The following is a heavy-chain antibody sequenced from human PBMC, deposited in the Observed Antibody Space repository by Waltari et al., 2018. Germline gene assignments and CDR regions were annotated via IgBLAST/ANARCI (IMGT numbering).Heavy chain of an antibody. D-gene: IGHD3-16*01. Sequence: QVQLQESGPGLVKPSETLSLTCTVSGGSISSYYWSWIRQPPGKGLEWIGYIYYSGSTNDNPSLKSRVTISVDTSKNQFSLKLSSVTAADTAVYYCATGGGNRWSWFDPWGQGTLVTVSS. J-gene: IGHJ5*02. V-gene: IGHV4-59*01. CDR2: IYYSGST. CDR3: ATGGGNRWSWFDP. CDR1: GGSISSYY.